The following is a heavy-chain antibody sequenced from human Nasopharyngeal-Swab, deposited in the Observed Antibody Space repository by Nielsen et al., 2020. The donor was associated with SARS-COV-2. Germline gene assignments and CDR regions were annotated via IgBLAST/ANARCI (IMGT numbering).Heavy chain of an antibody. D-gene: IGHD5-12*01. CDR3: ARVGYSGYDYPLYFDY. J-gene: IGHJ4*02. Sequence: SETLSLTCAVSGGSIGSSNWWRWVRQPPGKGLEWIGEIYHSGSTNYNPSLKSRVTISVDKSKNQFSLKLSSVTAADTAVYYCARVGYSGYDYPLYFDYWGQGTLVTVSS. V-gene: IGHV4-4*02. CDR1: GGSIGSSNW. CDR2: IYHSGST.